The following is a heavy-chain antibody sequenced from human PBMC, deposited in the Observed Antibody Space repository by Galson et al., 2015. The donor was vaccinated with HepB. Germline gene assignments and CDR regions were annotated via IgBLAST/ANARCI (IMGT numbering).Heavy chain of an antibody. V-gene: IGHV5-10-1*01. CDR3: ARRSGDFPGDYYGMDV. CDR1: GYTFTTYW. Sequence: QSGAEVKKPGESLKISCKVSGYTFTTYWITWVRQMPGRGLEWMGRIDPYDSNTNYSPSFQGRVTLSVDKSLSTAYLQWSSLKASDTAMYYCARRSGDFPGDYYGMDVWGQGTTVTVS. D-gene: IGHD4-17*01. CDR2: IDPYDSNT. J-gene: IGHJ6*02.